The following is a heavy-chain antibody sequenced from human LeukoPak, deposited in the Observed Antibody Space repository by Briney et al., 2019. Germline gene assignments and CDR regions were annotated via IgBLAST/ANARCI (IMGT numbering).Heavy chain of an antibody. V-gene: IGHV1-69*04. CDR3: ARDRGRRDGYNFEDY. Sequence: SVKVSCKASGGTVSRYTISWVRQAPGQGLEWMGRLIPILGIANYAQKFQGRVTITADKSTSTAYMELSSLRSEDTAVYYCARDRGRRDGYNFEDYWGQGTLVTVSS. J-gene: IGHJ4*02. CDR1: GGTVSRYT. D-gene: IGHD5-24*01. CDR2: LIPILGIA.